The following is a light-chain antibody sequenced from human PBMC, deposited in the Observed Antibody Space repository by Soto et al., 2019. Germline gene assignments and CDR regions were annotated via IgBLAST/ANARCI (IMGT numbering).Light chain of an antibody. V-gene: IGLV2-14*03. J-gene: IGLJ1*01. CDR1: SSDIGAYDY. CDR3: TSFAPGRSYV. Sequence: QSALTQPASVSGSPGQSITISCSGTSSDIGAYDYVSWYQQHPGRAPILIIYEVSHRFSGLSYRFSGSKSGNPPSLTISGLQDEDQGDYYCTSFAPGRSYVFGSGTKVTVL. CDR2: EVS.